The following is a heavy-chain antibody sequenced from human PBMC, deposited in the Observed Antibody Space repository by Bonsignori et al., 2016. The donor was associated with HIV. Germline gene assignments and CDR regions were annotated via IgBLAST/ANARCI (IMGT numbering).Heavy chain of an antibody. J-gene: IGHJ4*02. CDR2: ISWNSDSI. CDR3: DKRPPYDVLFDY. Sequence: VRQAPGKGLEWVSGISWNSDSIAYADSVKGRFTISRDNAKNSLYLQMNSLRGEDTALYYCDKRPPYDVLFDYWGQGTLVTVSS. D-gene: IGHD3-3*01. V-gene: IGHV3-9*01.